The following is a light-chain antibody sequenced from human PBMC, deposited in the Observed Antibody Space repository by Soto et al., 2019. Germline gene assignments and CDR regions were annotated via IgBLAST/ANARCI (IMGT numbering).Light chain of an antibody. CDR3: SSYTSSSTLVV. J-gene: IGLJ2*01. Sequence: QSVLTQPASVSWSPGQSITISCTGTSSDVGIYNYVSWYQQHPGKAHKLIIYDVTNRPSGVSNRFSGSKSGNTASLTISGLQGEDEADYYCSSYTSSSTLVVFGGGTKVTVL. CDR1: SSDVGIYNY. CDR2: DVT. V-gene: IGLV2-14*01.